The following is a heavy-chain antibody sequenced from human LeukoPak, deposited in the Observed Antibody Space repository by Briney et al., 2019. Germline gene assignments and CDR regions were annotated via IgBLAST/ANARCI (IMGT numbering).Heavy chain of an antibody. CDR2: INYSGST. CDR1: GGSISSSSHF. Sequence: SETLSLTCTVSGGSISSSSHFWSWLRQPPGKGLEWIASINYSGSTYYNPSHKSRVTISVDTSKNQFSLKLSSVTAADTAVFYCVRYVVSGSGIYYFDYWGQGTLVTVSS. J-gene: IGHJ4*02. CDR3: VRYVVSGSGIYYFDY. V-gene: IGHV4-39*01. D-gene: IGHD3-10*01.